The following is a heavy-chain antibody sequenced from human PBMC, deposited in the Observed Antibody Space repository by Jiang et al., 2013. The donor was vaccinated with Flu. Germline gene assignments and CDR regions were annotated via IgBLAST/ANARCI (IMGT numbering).Heavy chain of an antibody. CDR2: IKTDGSIT. V-gene: IGHV3-74*01. D-gene: IGHD6-19*01. Sequence: GLVWVSRIKTDGSITNYADSVKGRFTISRDNAKNTLYLQMNSLRAEDTAVYYCARGISGWYGVDYWGQGTLVTVSS. CDR3: ARGISGWYGVDY. J-gene: IGHJ4*02.